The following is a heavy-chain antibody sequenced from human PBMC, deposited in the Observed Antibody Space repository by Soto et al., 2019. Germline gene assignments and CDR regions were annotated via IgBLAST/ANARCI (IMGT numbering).Heavy chain of an antibody. CDR3: TEARNKMRDAFDI. CDR1: GFISSDYG. CDR2: ISDDGGRNK. J-gene: IGHJ3*02. Sequence: QMQLVESGGGVVQPGRSLRLSCAASGFISSDYGIHWVRQAPGKGLAWVAFISDDGGRNKVYAAPVKGRFTISRDNSVNTVHLQMNGLSNEDRAVYFGTEARNKMRDAFDIWGQGAMVTVSS. V-gene: IGHV3-30*03.